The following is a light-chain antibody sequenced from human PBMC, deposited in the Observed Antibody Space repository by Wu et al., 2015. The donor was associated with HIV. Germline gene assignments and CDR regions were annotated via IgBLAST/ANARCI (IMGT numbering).Light chain of an antibody. J-gene: IGKJ1*01. CDR1: QSVSSSY. V-gene: IGKV3-20*01. Sequence: EIVLTQSPGTLSLSPGERATLSCRASQSVSSSYLAWYQQKPGQAPRLLIYGASSRATDIPDRFSGSGSGTDFTLTISRLEPEDFAVYYCQQYDRSLRTFGQGTKVEIK. CDR3: QQYDRSLRT. CDR2: GAS.